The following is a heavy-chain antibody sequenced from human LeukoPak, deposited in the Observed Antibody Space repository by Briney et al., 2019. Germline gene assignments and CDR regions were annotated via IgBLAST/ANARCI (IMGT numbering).Heavy chain of an antibody. V-gene: IGHV3-23*01. CDR3: ATLRLSDHFDY. D-gene: IGHD2-15*01. Sequence: PGGSLRLSCVASGFTFSSYAMNWVRLSPGKGLEWVSAITDNGNTTYYADSVKGRFTISRDNLKSTLYLQMNSLRAEDTAVYYCATLRLSDHFDYWGQGTLVTVSS. CDR1: GFTFSSYA. J-gene: IGHJ4*02. CDR2: ITDNGNTT.